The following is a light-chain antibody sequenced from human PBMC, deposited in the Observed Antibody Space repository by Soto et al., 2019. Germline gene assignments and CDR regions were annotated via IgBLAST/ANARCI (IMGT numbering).Light chain of an antibody. V-gene: IGKV1-5*03. J-gene: IGKJ3*01. CDR1: QSINSW. CDR2: RAS. Sequence: DIQMTQSPSTLSASVGDRVTITCRASQSINSWLAWYQQKPGKAPRLLIYRASSLEGGVPSRFSGSESGAEVTRPISSLQPDDFANYYCEHYDRDSCTFGPGTKVDIK. CDR3: EHYDRDSCT.